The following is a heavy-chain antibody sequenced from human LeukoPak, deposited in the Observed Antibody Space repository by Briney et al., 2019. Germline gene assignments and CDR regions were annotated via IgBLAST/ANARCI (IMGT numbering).Heavy chain of an antibody. D-gene: IGHD3-10*01. CDR3: ARDEVYGELYY. V-gene: IGHV4-4*07. J-gene: IGHJ4*02. Sequence: SETLSLTCSVSGESIGSYFWSWIRQPAGKGLEWIGRISAGGSTYYSPSLKSRVSMSVDKSKDQFSLNLTSLSAADTAIYYCARDEVYGELYYWGQGTLVSVSS. CDR2: ISAGGST. CDR1: GESIGSYF.